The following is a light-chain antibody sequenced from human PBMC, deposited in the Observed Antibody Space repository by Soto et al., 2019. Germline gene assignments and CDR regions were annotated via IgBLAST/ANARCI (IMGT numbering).Light chain of an antibody. CDR1: QSISSW. Sequence: DIQMTQSPSTLSASVGDIVTITCRASQSISSWLAWYQQKPGKAPTLLIYKASSLESAVPSRFSGSGSGTEFTLTISSLQPDDFATYYCQQYNSYRRTFGQGTKVEIK. J-gene: IGKJ1*01. V-gene: IGKV1-5*03. CDR3: QQYNSYRRT. CDR2: KAS.